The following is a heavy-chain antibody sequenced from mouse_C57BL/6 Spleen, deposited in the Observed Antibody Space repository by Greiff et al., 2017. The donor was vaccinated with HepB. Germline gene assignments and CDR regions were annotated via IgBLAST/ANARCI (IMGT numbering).Heavy chain of an antibody. J-gene: IGHJ1*03. V-gene: IGHV1-52*01. CDR1: GYTFTSYW. CDR2: IDPSDSET. Sequence: VKQSCKASGYTFTSYWMHWVKQRPIQGLEWIGNIDPSDSETHYNQKFKDKATLTVDKSSSTAYMQLSSLTSEDSAVYYCARRNYGEGYFDVWGTGTTVTVSS. CDR3: ARRNYGEGYFDV. D-gene: IGHD1-1*02.